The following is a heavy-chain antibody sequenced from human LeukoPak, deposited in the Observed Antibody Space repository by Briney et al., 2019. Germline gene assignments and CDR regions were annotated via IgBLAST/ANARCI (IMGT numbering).Heavy chain of an antibody. CDR1: GFTFSDYG. Sequence: SGGSLRLSCAASGFTFSDYGMNWVRQAPGKGLEWVSYISRSSRYIYYADSMKGRLTISRDNAKNSLYLQMNSLRAEDTAVYYCARVLPYDYINRFDRWGQGTLVTVSS. CDR2: ISRSSRYI. V-gene: IGHV3-21*01. CDR3: ARVLPYDYINRFDR. D-gene: IGHD4-11*01. J-gene: IGHJ5*02.